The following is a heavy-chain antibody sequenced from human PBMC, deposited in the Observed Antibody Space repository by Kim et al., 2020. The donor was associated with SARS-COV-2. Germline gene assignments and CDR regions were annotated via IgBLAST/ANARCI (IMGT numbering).Heavy chain of an antibody. Sequence: GRFTISRDNAKNSLYLQMNSLRAEDAAVYYCARDPKKQLWLHYYYYGMDVWGQGTTVTVSS. V-gene: IGHV3-11*01. CDR3: ARDPKKQLWLHYYYYGMDV. J-gene: IGHJ6*02. D-gene: IGHD5-18*01.